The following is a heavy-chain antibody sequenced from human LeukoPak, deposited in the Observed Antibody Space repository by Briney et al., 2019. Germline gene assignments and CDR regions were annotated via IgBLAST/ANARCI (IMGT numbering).Heavy chain of an antibody. CDR1: GYTFTSYD. D-gene: IGHD3-22*01. CDR3: ARDYYDTRHNWFDP. CDR2: MNPNSGNT. J-gene: IGHJ5*02. V-gene: IGHV1-8*03. Sequence: ASVKVSCKASGYTFTSYDINWVRQATGQGLEWMGWMNPNSGNTGYAQKFQGRVTITRNTSISTAYMELSSLRSEDTAVYYCARDYYDTRHNWFDPWGQGTLVTVSS.